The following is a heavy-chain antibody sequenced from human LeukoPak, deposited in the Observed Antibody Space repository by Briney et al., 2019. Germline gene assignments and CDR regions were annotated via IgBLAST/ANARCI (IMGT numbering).Heavy chain of an antibody. V-gene: IGHV3-21*01. Sequence: PGRSLRLSCAASGFTFSSYSMNWVRQAPGKGLESVSSISSSRSYIYYADSVKGRFTISRDNAKNSLYLQMNSLRAEDTAVYYCARIGEPYYYYGMDVWGQGTTVTVSS. CDR3: ARIGEPYYYYGMDV. J-gene: IGHJ6*02. D-gene: IGHD3-10*01. CDR2: ISSSRSYI. CDR1: GFTFSSYS.